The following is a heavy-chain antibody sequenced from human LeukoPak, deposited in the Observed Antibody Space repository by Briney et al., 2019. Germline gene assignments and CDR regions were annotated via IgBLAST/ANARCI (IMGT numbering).Heavy chain of an antibody. J-gene: IGHJ4*02. D-gene: IGHD1-14*01. V-gene: IGHV3-53*01. CDR2: LYSDGSI. CDR1: GFTFRGFA. CDR3: ARGTELDY. Sequence: GGSLRLSCAASGFTFRGFAMSWVRQAPGKGLEWVSVLYSDGSIYYADSVKGRFTISRDNSKNTLYLQMNSLRAEDTAVYYCARGTELDYWGQGTLVTVSS.